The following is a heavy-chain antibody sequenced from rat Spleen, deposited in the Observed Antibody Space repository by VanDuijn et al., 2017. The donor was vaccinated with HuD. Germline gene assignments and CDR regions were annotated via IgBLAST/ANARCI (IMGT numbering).Heavy chain of an antibody. CDR2: ISPDGGIT. D-gene: IGHD1-2*01. CDR3: GKDMNYYSTYPFYVMGA. Sequence: EVQLVETGGGLVQPGESLKLSCVASGFTFSSYWMYWIRQAPGEGLEWISSISPDGGITYYPDSVKGRFTISRDNAENTVYLQMNSLRSEDTATYYCGKDMNYYSTYPFYVMGAWGQGASVTVSS. V-gene: IGHV5-58*01. CDR1: GFTFSSYW. J-gene: IGHJ4*01.